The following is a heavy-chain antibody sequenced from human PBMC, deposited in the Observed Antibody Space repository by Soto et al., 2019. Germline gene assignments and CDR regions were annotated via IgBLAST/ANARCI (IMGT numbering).Heavy chain of an antibody. CDR1: GFTFSSYG. CDR3: ARDGSIQLWATYYFDY. V-gene: IGHV3-33*01. J-gene: IGHJ4*02. D-gene: IGHD5-18*01. CDR2: IWYDGSNK. Sequence: QVQLVESGGGVVQPGRSLRLSCAASGFTFSSYGMHWVRQAPGKGLEWVAVIWYDGSNKYYADSVKGRFTISRDNSKNTLYLQMNSLRAEDTAVYYCARDGSIQLWATYYFDYWGQGTLVTVSS.